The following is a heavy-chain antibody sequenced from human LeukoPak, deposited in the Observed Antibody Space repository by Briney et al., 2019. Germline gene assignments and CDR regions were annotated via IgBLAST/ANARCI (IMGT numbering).Heavy chain of an antibody. Sequence: ASVKVSCKASGYTFTGYYMHWVRQAPGQGLEWMGWINPNSGGTNYAQKFQGRVTMTRDTSISTAYMELSRLRSDDTAVYYCATDRYDSSGYYYVHAFDIWGQGTMVTVSS. J-gene: IGHJ3*02. V-gene: IGHV1-2*02. D-gene: IGHD3-22*01. CDR2: INPNSGGT. CDR3: ATDRYDSSGYYYVHAFDI. CDR1: GYTFTGYY.